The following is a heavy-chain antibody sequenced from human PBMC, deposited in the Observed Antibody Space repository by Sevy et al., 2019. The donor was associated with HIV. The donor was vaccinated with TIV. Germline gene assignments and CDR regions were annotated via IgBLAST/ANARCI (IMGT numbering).Heavy chain of an antibody. CDR3: ARAGEGLVVVAAHYYYGMDV. CDR2: INPSGGST. J-gene: IGHJ6*02. CDR1: GYTFTSYY. V-gene: IGHV1-46*01. Sequence: ASVKVSCKASGYTFTSYYMHWVRQAPRQGLERTGIINPSGGSTSYAQKFQGRVTMIRDTSTSTVYMELSSLRSEDTAVYYCARAGEGLVVVAAHYYYGMDVWGQGTTVTVSS. D-gene: IGHD2-15*01.